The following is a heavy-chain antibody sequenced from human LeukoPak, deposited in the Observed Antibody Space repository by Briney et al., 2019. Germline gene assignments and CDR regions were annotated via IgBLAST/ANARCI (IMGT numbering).Heavy chain of an antibody. D-gene: IGHD6-19*01. CDR2: IYYGGST. V-gene: IGHV4-39*01. J-gene: IGHJ4*02. Sequence: SETLSLTCTVSGGSISSSSYYWGWIRQPPGKGLEWIGGIYYGGSTYYNPSLKSRLTISADTSKNQFSLKVTSVTAADTAVYYCSTTTRGWYGVGDHWGQGALVTVSP. CDR3: STTTRGWYGVGDH. CDR1: GGSISSSSYY.